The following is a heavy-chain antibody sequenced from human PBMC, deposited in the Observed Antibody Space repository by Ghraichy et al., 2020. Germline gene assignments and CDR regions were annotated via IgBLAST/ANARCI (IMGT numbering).Heavy chain of an antibody. CDR3: ALMTTVTMAGAFDI. D-gene: IGHD4-17*01. CDR2: IYYSGST. J-gene: IGHJ3*02. Sequence: SQTLSLTCTVSGGSISSGGYYWSWIRQHPGKGLEWIGYIYYSGSTYYNPSLKSRVTISVDTSKNQFSLKLSSVTAADTAVYYCALMTTVTMAGAFDIWGQGTMVTVSS. V-gene: IGHV4-31*03. CDR1: GGSISSGGYY.